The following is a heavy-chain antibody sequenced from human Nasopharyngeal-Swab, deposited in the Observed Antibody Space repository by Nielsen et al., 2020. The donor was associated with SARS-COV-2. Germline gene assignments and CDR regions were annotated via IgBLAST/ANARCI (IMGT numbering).Heavy chain of an antibody. CDR2: ISSSSSYI. J-gene: IGHJ5*02. CDR1: GFTFSNYS. CDR3: ARVRLDCSGGSCSNWFDP. V-gene: IGHV3-21*01. D-gene: IGHD2-15*01. Sequence: GGSLRLSCAASGFTFSNYSMNWVRQAPGKGLEWVSSISSSSSYIYYADSVKGRFTISRDNAKNSLYLQMNSLRAEDTAVYYCARVRLDCSGGSCSNWFDPWGQGTLVTVSS.